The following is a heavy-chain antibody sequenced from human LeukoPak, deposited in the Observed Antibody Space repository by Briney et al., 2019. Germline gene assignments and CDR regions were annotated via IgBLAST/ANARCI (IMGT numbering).Heavy chain of an antibody. Sequence: PGGSLRLSCAASGFTFSSYAITWVRQAPGKGLEWVSAVSSNGAKTYYADSVKGRFTISRDNYKNMVFLQMNSLRAEDTAVYYCAKSRHDSGWYEIDYWGQGTLVTVSS. J-gene: IGHJ4*02. D-gene: IGHD6-19*01. CDR2: VSSNGAKT. CDR1: GFTFSSYA. CDR3: AKSRHDSGWYEIDY. V-gene: IGHV3-23*01.